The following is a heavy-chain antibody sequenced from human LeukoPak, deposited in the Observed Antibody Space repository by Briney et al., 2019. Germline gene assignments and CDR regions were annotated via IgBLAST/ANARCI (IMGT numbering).Heavy chain of an antibody. CDR3: ARGNSYYDSSDYFPWESFQH. J-gene: IGHJ1*01. CDR2: IYSGGST. CDR1: GFTVSSNY. V-gene: IGHV3-53*01. D-gene: IGHD3-22*01. Sequence: GGSLRLSCAASGFTVSSNYMSWVRQAPGKGLEWVSVIYSGGSTYYADSVKGRFTISRDNSKNTLYLQMNSLRAEDTAVYYCARGNSYYDSSDYFPWESFQHWGQGTLVTVSS.